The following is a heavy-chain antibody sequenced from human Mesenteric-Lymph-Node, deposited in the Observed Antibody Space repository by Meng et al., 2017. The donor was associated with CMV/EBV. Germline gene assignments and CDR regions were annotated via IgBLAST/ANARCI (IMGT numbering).Heavy chain of an antibody. CDR2: IYYSGTT. Sequence: SITSSDSYWSWIRQHSGKGLEWIGYIYYSGTTYYNPSLKSRVTISVGTSKNQFSLKLSSVTAADTAVYYCARGGGIVVVPDHWYFDLWGRGTLVTVSS. CDR3: ARGGGIVVVPDHWYFDL. J-gene: IGHJ2*01. D-gene: IGHD2-2*01. CDR1: SITSSDSY. V-gene: IGHV4-31*02.